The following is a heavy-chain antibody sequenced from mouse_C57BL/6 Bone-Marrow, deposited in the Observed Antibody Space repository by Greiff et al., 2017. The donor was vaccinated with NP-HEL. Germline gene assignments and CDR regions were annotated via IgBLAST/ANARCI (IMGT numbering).Heavy chain of an antibody. V-gene: IGHV10-1*01. D-gene: IGHD1-1*01. Sequence: DAGGGLVQPKGSLKLSCAASGFSFNTYAMNWVRQAPGKGLEWVARIRSKSNNYATYYADSVKDRFTISRDDSESMLYLPMNNLKTEDTAMYSCVRHFGSSPFAYWGQGTLVTVSA. CDR1: GFSFNTYA. CDR2: IRSKSNNYAT. CDR3: VRHFGSSPFAY. J-gene: IGHJ3*01.